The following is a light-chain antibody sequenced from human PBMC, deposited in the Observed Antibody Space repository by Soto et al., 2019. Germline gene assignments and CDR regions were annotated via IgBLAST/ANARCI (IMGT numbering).Light chain of an antibody. J-gene: IGLJ2*01. CDR2: QDT. CDR1: ELGDKY. V-gene: IGLV3-1*01. Sequence: YELTQPPSVSVSPGQTASITCFGDELGDKYAFWYQQKPGQSPVLVISQDTERPSGIPERFSGSNSGNTATLTISGTQAMDEADYYCQAWDTSTVVFGGGTKLTVL. CDR3: QAWDTSTVV.